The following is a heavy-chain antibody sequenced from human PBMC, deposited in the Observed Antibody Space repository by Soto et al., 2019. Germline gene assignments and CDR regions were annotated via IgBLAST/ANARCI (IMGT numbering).Heavy chain of an antibody. CDR2: IYPGDSDT. J-gene: IGHJ6*02. Sequence: EPHRNRWKGSEDKFVGYCRGRVRQKPVKGLEWMGIIYPGDSDTRYSPSFQGQVTISADKSISTAYLQWSSLKASDTAMYYCARQTGTTHYYYGMDVWGQGTTVTGFS. V-gene: IGHV5-51*01. CDR3: ARQTGTTHYYYGMDV. CDR1: EDKFVGYC. D-gene: IGHD1-7*01.